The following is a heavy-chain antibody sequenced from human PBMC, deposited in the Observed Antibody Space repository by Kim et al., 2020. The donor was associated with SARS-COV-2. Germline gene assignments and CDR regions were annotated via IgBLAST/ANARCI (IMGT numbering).Heavy chain of an antibody. Sequence: SENLSLTCTVSGGSISRYYWSWIRQPPGKGLEWIGNIYYSGSTNQNPSLKSRVTISLDTSKNQFSLKLSSVTAADTAVYYCARDRGYCSGGNCYSDGWF. CDR3: ARDRGYCSGGNCYSDGWF. D-gene: IGHD2-15*01. CDR1: GGSISRYY. V-gene: IGHV4-59*01. CDR2: IYYSGST. J-gene: IGHJ5*01.